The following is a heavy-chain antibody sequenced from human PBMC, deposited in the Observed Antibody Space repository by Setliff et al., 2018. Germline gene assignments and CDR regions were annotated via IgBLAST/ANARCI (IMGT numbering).Heavy chain of an antibody. CDR1: GFTFSSYW. CDR2: INSDGSST. Sequence: GVLRLSCAASGFTFSSYWMHWVRQAPGKGLVWVSRINSDGSSTSYADSVKGRFTISRDNAKNTLYLQMNSLRAEDTAVYYCARVGLSRDGYNFWAFDIWGQGTMVTVSS. D-gene: IGHD5-12*01. CDR3: ARVGLSRDGYNFWAFDI. V-gene: IGHV3-74*01. J-gene: IGHJ3*02.